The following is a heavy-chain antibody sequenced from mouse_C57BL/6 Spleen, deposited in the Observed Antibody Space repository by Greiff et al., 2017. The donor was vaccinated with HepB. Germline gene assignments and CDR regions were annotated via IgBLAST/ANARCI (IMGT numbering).Heavy chain of an antibody. Sequence: VQLKQPGAELVMPGASVKLSCKASGYTFTSYWLHWVKQRPGQGLEWIGEIDPSDSYTNYNQKFKGKSTLTVDKSSSTAYMQLSSLTSEDSAVYYCARLEYYAMDYWGQGTSVTVSS. J-gene: IGHJ4*01. CDR1: GYTFTSYW. CDR3: ARLEYYAMDY. CDR2: IDPSDSYT. V-gene: IGHV1-69*01.